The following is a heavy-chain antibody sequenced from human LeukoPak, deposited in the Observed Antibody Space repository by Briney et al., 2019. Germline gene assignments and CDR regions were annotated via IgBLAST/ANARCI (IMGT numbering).Heavy chain of an antibody. Sequence: GGSLRLSCAASGFTFSSHSMNWVRQAPGKGLEWVSSISSSSSYIYYADSVKGRFTISRDNAKNSLYLQMNSLRAEDTAVYYCAREYSSSWYEGYYFDYWGQGTLVTVSS. CDR2: ISSSSSYI. J-gene: IGHJ4*02. CDR3: AREYSSSWYEGYYFDY. D-gene: IGHD6-13*01. V-gene: IGHV3-21*01. CDR1: GFTFSSHS.